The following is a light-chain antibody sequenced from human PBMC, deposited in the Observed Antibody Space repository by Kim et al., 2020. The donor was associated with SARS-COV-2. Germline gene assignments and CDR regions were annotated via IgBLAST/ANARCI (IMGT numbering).Light chain of an antibody. V-gene: IGKV1-17*01. CDR3: LQHNTYPIT. Sequence: AFINVIVTITCREREESRNDLGGYQQSRRRGRKRLIYGTYNLQSGVPSRFSSSGSGAEFTLTVISMQPEDFATYFCLQHNTYPITFGQGTRLEIK. CDR2: GTY. CDR1: EESRND. J-gene: IGKJ5*01.